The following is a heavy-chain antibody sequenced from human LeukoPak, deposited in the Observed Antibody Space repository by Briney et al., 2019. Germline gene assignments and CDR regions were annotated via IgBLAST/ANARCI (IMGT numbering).Heavy chain of an antibody. Sequence: GESLRLSCAASGFTFSTYSMNWLRLAPGKGLEWVSSISPDSNYKYYVDSVKGRFTISRDNSKNTLYLQMNSLRTEDTAVYYCARERGTYYYGSGHAFDIWGQGTMVTVSS. CDR3: ARERGTYYYGSGHAFDI. V-gene: IGHV3-21*01. D-gene: IGHD3-10*01. CDR2: ISPDSNYK. CDR1: GFTFSTYS. J-gene: IGHJ3*02.